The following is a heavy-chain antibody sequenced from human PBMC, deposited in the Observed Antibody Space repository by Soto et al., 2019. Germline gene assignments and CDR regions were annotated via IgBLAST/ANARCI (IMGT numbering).Heavy chain of an antibody. CDR3: AGGRIVVAGSSAYYSMDV. D-gene: IGHD6-19*01. CDR2: IIPVFGII. Sequence: QVHLLLQSGAEVKKPGSSVKVACKASGGNPSNSAISWVRQAPGQGLEWMGRIIPVFGIISHAQNFQGRVTITADECTSTAYMELSSLRSEDTAVYFCAGGRIVVAGSSAYYSMDVWGQGTTVTVSS. V-gene: IGHV1-69*18. CDR1: GGNPSNSA. J-gene: IGHJ6*02.